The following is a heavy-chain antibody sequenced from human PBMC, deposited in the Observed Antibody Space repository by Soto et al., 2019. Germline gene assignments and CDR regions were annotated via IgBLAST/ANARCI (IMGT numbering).Heavy chain of an antibody. Sequence: PSQTLSLTCAISGDSVSSNSAAWDWIRQSPSRGLEWLGRTYYRSKWYNDYAVSVKSRITINPDTSKNQFSLQLSSVTAADTAVYYCATHNRYYYGSGSYYIGHLYYYGMDVWGQGTTVTVSS. V-gene: IGHV6-1*01. CDR3: ATHNRYYYGSGSYYIGHLYYYGMDV. CDR2: TYYRSKWYN. J-gene: IGHJ6*02. D-gene: IGHD3-10*01. CDR1: GDSVSSNSAA.